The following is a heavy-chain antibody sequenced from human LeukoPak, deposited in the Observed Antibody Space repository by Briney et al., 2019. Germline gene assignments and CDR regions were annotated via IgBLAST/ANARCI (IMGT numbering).Heavy chain of an antibody. Sequence: SETLSLTCTVSGGSISSSSYYWGWIRQPPGKGLEWIGSIYYSGSTYYNPSLKSRVTISVDTSKNQFSLKLSSVTAADTAVYYCARLAWVTMVRGPKVFGEHGWFDPWGQGTLVTVSS. J-gene: IGHJ5*02. CDR2: IYYSGST. D-gene: IGHD3-10*01. V-gene: IGHV4-39*07. CDR1: GGSISSSSYY. CDR3: ARLAWVTMVRGPKVFGEHGWFDP.